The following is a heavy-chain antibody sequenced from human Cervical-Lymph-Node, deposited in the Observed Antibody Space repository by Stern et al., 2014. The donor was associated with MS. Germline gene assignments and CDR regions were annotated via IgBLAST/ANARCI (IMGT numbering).Heavy chain of an antibody. V-gene: IGHV4-61*02. Sequence: QLQLQESGPGLVKPSQTLSLICIVSGGSISSGSYYWSWIRQPAGEGLEWIGRIYTSGSTNYNPSLKSRVTISVDTSKKQLSLHLSSVTAADTAVYYCARMLVPHYYFDYWGQGTLVTVSS. CDR3: ARMLVPHYYFDY. CDR1: GGSISSGSYY. D-gene: IGHD2-8*02. CDR2: IYTSGST. J-gene: IGHJ4*02.